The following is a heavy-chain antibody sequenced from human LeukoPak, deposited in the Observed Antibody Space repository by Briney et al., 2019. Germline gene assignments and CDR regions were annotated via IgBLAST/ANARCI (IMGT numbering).Heavy chain of an antibody. CDR1: GVPISSHY. CDR3: ARSGDSSAYFGS. Sequence: SETLSLTCTVSGVPISSHYWSWSRQPPGKGLEWVGNIYYDGTTNYNPSLRSRITISIDTSRNQFSLRLSSVTTADSAMYYCARSGDSSAYFGSWGQGTLVAVSS. D-gene: IGHD3-22*01. J-gene: IGHJ4*02. CDR2: IYYDGTT. V-gene: IGHV4-59*11.